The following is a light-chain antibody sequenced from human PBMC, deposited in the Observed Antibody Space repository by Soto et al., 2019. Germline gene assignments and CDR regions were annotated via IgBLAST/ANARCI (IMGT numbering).Light chain of an antibody. CDR1: QSVSVN. J-gene: IGKJ1*01. CDR2: GVS. V-gene: IGKV3-15*01. Sequence: EIVMTQSPGTLSVSPGERATLSCRASQSVSVNLAWYQQKPGQAPRLLIYGVSTRATGIPARFSGSESGTEFTLTISSLQSEDFAVYYCQQYNDWPFTSRHGTKVDIK. CDR3: QQYNDWPFT.